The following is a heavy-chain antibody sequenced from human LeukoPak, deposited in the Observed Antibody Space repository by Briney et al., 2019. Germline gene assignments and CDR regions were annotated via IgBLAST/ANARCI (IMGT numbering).Heavy chain of an antibody. V-gene: IGHV4-59*01. Sequence: SETLSLTCTVSGGSISSYYWSWIRQPPGKGLEWIGYIYYSGSTNYNPSLKSRVTISVDTSKNQFSLKLSSVTAADTAVYYCARGIQYYDILTVPFDPWGQGTLVTVSS. CDR2: IYYSGST. CDR1: GGSISSYY. CDR3: ARGIQYYDILTVPFDP. J-gene: IGHJ5*02. D-gene: IGHD3-9*01.